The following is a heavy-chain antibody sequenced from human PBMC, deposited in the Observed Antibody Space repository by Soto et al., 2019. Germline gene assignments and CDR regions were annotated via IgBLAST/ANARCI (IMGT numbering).Heavy chain of an antibody. J-gene: IGHJ3*01. CDR3: VSGGRCDSATCYVLEAVDV. CDR1: GFAFNAYT. D-gene: IGHD3-16*01. Sequence: EVQLVESGGDLVQPGGSLRLSCAASGFAFNAYTMNWARQAPGKGLEWISYISSGGTTTFYADSVKGRVIISRDSAKNTLYLQMNTLRPEDTSLYICVSGGRCDSATCYVLEAVDVWGRGTLVTVSS. CDR2: ISSGGTTT. V-gene: IGHV3-48*04.